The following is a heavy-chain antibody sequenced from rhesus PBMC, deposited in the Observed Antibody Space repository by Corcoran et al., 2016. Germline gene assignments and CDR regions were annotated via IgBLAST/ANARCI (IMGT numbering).Heavy chain of an antibody. CDR3: ATPPRIAVAGLNAFDF. J-gene: IGHJ3*01. CDR1: GGSISGSY. CDR2: IGGSSGST. V-gene: IGHV4-165*02. Sequence: QVQLQESGPGLVKPSETLSLTCAVSGGSISGSYWTWVRQPPGTGLAWLGYIGGSSGSTYYNPSLKSRVTISTDTSKNQFSLKLSSVTAADTAVYYCATPPRIAVAGLNAFDFWGQGLRVTVSS. D-gene: IGHD6-37*01.